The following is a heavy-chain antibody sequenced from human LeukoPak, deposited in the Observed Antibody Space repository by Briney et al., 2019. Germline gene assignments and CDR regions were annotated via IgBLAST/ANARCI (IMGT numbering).Heavy chain of an antibody. J-gene: IGHJ4*02. D-gene: IGHD2-15*01. Sequence: GESLKISCKGSGYSFTNYWIAWVRQMPGKGLEWMGIIYPGDSDTRYSPSFQGQVTISAEKSISTAYLQWSSLKASDTAMYYCARYYCSGGSCHGIFDYWGQGTLVTVSS. CDR2: IYPGDSDT. V-gene: IGHV5-51*01. CDR1: GYSFTNYW. CDR3: ARYYCSGGSCHGIFDY.